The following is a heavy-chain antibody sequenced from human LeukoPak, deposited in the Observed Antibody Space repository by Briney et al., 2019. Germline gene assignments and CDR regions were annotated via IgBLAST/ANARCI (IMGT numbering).Heavy chain of an antibody. V-gene: IGHV3-30*02. D-gene: IGHD5-24*01. CDR2: IRYDGSNK. Sequence: GGSLRLSCAASGFTFDDYGMHWVRQAPGKGLEWVAFIRYDGSNKYYADSVKGRFTISRDNSKNTLYLQMNSLRAEDTAVYYCAKALSKRWLDAFDIWGQGTMVTVSS. J-gene: IGHJ3*02. CDR3: AKALSKRWLDAFDI. CDR1: GFTFDDYG.